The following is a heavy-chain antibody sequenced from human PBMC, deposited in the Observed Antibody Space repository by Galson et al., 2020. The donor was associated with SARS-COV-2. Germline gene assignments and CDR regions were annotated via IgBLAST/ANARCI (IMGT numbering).Heavy chain of an antibody. J-gene: IGHJ4*02. D-gene: IGHD1-26*01. CDR2: IYYSGST. CDR3: ARGRVGATNYFDY. CDR1: GGTISSGGYS. V-gene: IGHV4-30-4*07. Sequence: SETLSLTCAVSGGTISSGGYSWSWIRQPPGKGLEWIGYIYYSGSTYYNPSLKRRVTITVNTSKNQFSLKLRSVTAADTAVFHCARGRVGATNYFDYWGQGILVTVSS.